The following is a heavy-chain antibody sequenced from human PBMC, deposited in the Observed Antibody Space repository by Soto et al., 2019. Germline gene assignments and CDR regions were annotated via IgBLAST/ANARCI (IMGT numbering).Heavy chain of an antibody. CDR1: GYTFSIYD. CDR3: ARGVQQGSDY. V-gene: IGHV1-8*02. CDR2: MSPNSGDT. Sequence: ASAKVSCKASGYTFSIYDINWVRQTTGQGLEWMGWMSPNSGDTGYAQKFQGRVTMTRDTSINTAYMELSSLRFEDTAVYSCARGVQQGSDYWGQGTLVTVSS. J-gene: IGHJ4*02.